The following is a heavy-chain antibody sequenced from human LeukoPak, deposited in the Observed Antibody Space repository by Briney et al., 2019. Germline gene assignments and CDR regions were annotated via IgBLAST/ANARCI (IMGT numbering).Heavy chain of an antibody. D-gene: IGHD3-10*01. CDR3: AREGITMVRGVPSWFDP. J-gene: IGHJ5*02. V-gene: IGHV3-30*03. Sequence: GGSLRLSCAASGFTFSSYGMHWVRQAPGKGLEWVAVISYDGSNKYYADSVKGRFTISRDNAKNSLYLQMNSLRAEDTAVYYCAREGITMVRGVPSWFDPWGQGTLVTVSS. CDR2: ISYDGSNK. CDR1: GFTFSSYG.